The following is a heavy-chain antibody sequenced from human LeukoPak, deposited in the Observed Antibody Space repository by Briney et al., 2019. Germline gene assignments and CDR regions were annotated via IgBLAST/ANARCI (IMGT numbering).Heavy chain of an antibody. CDR2: FYYTGTT. CDR3: ARHVITDGSGYYYFDS. V-gene: IGHV4-39*01. D-gene: IGHD3-22*01. Sequence: SETLSLTCTVSGGSISSDCCYWGWIRQPPGKGPEWIGGFYYTGTTYYSPSLKSRITISANTSKNQFSLRLSSVTAADTAVYYCARHVITDGSGYYYFDSWGQGTLVTVSS. J-gene: IGHJ4*02. CDR1: GGSISSDCCY.